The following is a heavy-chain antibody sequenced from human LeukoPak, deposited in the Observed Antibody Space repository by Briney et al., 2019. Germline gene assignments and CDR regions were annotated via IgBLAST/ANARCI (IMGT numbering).Heavy chain of an antibody. D-gene: IGHD2-8*01. CDR2: IYPGDSDT. CDR1: GYSFITYW. J-gene: IGHJ4*02. CDR3: ARQVNGGNFDY. Sequence: GESLKISCKASGYSFITYWIGWVRQMPGKGLEWMGIIYPGDSDTRYSPSFRGQVTFSVDKSISTAYLQWSSLEASDTAIYYCARQVNGGNFDYWGQGTLVTISS. V-gene: IGHV5-51*01.